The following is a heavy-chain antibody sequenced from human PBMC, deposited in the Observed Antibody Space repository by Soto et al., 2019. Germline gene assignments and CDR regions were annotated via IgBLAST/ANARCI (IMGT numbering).Heavy chain of an antibody. Sequence: QVQLVQSGAEVKKPGSSVKVSCKASGGTFSSYTISWVRQAPGQGLEWMGRIIPILGIANYAQKFQGRVTITETKSTVTAYLELCSLTSEATALYYSARDSVYDSNYFDSWGQGTMVAVSS. CDR1: GGTFSSYT. D-gene: IGHD5-12*01. CDR2: IIPILGIA. J-gene: IGHJ4*02. V-gene: IGHV1-69*08. CDR3: ARDSVYDSNYFDS.